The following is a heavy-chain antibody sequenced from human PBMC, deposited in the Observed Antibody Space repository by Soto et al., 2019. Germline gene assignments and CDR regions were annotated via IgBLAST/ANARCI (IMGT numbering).Heavy chain of an antibody. V-gene: IGHV1-18*01. Sequence: QVHLVQSGAEVKKPGASVKVSCKCSGYTFTSYGITWVRQAPGQGLEWMGWISAHNGNTDYAQKLQGRVTVTRDTSTSTAYLELRSVRSDGTAVYYWARGRYGDYWGQGALVSVSS. J-gene: IGHJ4*02. CDR3: ARGRYGDY. CDR1: GYTFTSYG. D-gene: IGHD1-1*01. CDR2: ISAHNGNT.